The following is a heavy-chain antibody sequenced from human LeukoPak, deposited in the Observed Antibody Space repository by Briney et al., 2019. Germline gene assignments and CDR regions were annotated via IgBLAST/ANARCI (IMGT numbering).Heavy chain of an antibody. CDR1: GFTFSSYA. CDR3: ARAYCGGDCPLWY. D-gene: IGHD2-21*02. CDR2: IYSGGST. J-gene: IGHJ4*02. V-gene: IGHV3-53*01. Sequence: GGSLRLSCAASGFTFSSYAMSWVRQAPGKGLEWVSVIYSGGSTYYADSVKGRFTISRDNSKNTLYLQMNSLRAEDTAVYYCARAYCGGDCPLWYWGQGTLVTVSS.